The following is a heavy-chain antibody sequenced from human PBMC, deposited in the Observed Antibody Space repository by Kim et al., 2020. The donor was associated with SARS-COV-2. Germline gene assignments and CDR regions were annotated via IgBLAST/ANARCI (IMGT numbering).Heavy chain of an antibody. Sequence: TPDADSVGGRFTISRDTAKNTLYLQMNSLTAEDTAVYFCAKSDSGAFEIWGQGTMITVSS. CDR2: T. CDR3: AKSDSGAFEI. V-gene: IGHV3-74*01. J-gene: IGHJ3*02. D-gene: IGHD6-25*01.